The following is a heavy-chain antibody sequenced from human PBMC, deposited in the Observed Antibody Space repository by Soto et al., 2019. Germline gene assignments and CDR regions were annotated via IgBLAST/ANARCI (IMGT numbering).Heavy chain of an antibody. CDR2: IRSKAYGGTT. J-gene: IGHJ6*03. CDR1: GFYFGDYA. Sequence: PGECLKISCTASGFYFGDYAMSWFRQAPGKGLGRVGFIRSKAYGGTTDYAASVKGRFTNSRHDPKSIAYLQINTLKTGDTAVYYRTRDVEYPHYYYYTDIWGKGTTVTVSS. V-gene: IGHV3-49*03. CDR3: TRDVEYPHYYYYTDI.